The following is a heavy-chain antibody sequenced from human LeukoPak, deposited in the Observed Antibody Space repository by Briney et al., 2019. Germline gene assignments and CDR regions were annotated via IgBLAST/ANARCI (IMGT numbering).Heavy chain of an antibody. CDR2: IDGSSTYT. D-gene: IGHD3-22*01. CDR1: GFTFSGYS. J-gene: IGHJ4*02. V-gene: IGHV3-21*04. Sequence: GGSLRLSCAASGFTFSGYSMNWVRQAPGKGLEWVSSIDGSSTYTYYADSVKGRFTISRDNAKNSLYLQMNSLRAEDTALYYCARYGSDDSSGYYQDYWGQGTLVTVSS. CDR3: ARYGSDDSSGYYQDY.